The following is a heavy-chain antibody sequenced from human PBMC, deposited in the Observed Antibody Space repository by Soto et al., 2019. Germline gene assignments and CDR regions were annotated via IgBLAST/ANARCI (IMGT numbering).Heavy chain of an antibody. V-gene: IGHV4-30-2*01. CDR3: AGMPYTSGLRFDP. J-gene: IGHJ5*02. CDR2: IYQSGVT. D-gene: IGHD6-19*01. CDR1: GDSYSISTYS. Sequence: SETLSLTCNMSGDSYSISTYSWSWIRQPPGKALQWIGFIYQSGVTSYNPSLASRVSISLDRSNNQCSLKLKSVTAADTAVYFGAGMPYTSGLRFDPWGPGTLVTVYS.